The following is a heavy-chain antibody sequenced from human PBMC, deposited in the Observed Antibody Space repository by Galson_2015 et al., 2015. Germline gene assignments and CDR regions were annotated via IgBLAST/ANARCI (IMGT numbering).Heavy chain of an antibody. CDR1: GFSLSTSGVG. Sequence: PALVKPTQTLTLTCTFSGFSLSTSGVGAGWIRQPPGKALEWLALIYWDDEKRYSPSLKSRLTITKDTSKNQVVLTLTNMDPVDTATYYCARSFDISGYYPDFDNWGQGALDTVSS. D-gene: IGHD3-22*01. CDR3: ARSFDISGYYPDFDN. CDR2: IYWDDEK. J-gene: IGHJ4*02. V-gene: IGHV2-5*02.